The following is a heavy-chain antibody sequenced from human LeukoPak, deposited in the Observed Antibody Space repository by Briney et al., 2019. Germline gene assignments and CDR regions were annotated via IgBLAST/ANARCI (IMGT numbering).Heavy chain of an antibody. J-gene: IGHJ4*02. Sequence: GGSLRLSCAASGFTFSSYGMHWVRQAPGKGLEWVSAISGSGGSTYYADSVKGRFTISRDNSKNTLFLQMNGLRAEDTAVYYCARADYGSGSIYYWGQGTLVTVSS. CDR2: ISGSGGST. V-gene: IGHV3-23*01. D-gene: IGHD3-10*01. CDR1: GFTFSSYG. CDR3: ARADYGSGSIYY.